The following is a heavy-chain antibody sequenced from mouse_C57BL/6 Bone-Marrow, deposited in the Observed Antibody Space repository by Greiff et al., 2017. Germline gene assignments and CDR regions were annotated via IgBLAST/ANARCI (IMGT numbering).Heavy chain of an antibody. CDR3: ARSYYGNYVDYAMDY. D-gene: IGHD2-1*01. CDR2: INPNNGGT. CDR1: GYTFTDYY. V-gene: IGHV1-26*01. Sequence: EVQLQQSGPELVKPGASVKISCKASGYTFTDYYMNWVKQSHGKSLEWIGDINPNNGGTSYNQKFKGKATLTVDKSSSTAYMELRSLTSEDSAVYYCARSYYGNYVDYAMDYWGQGTSVTVSS. J-gene: IGHJ4*01.